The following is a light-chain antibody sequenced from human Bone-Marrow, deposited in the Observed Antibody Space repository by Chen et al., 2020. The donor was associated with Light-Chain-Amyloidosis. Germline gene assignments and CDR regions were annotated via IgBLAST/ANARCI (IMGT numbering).Light chain of an antibody. V-gene: IGLV3-25*03. Sequence: SYALTQPPSVSVSPGQTARITCSGDVLPTKYAYWYQQKPGQAPVLGIHRDTERPSGISERFSGASSGTTATLTISGVQAEDEADYHCQSADSSGTYEVIFGGGTKLTVL. CDR2: RDT. CDR3: QSADSSGTYEVI. J-gene: IGLJ2*01. CDR1: VLPTKY.